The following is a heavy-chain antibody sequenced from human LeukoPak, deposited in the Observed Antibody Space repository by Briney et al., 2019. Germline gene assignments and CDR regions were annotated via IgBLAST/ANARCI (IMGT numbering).Heavy chain of an antibody. CDR2: IASDGSQT. D-gene: IGHD3-10*01. CDR3: ARERQDTIVHSGAFDI. V-gene: IGHV3-30-3*01. J-gene: IGHJ3*02. CDR1: GFTFSSYF. Sequence: GRSLRLSCAASGFTFSSYFTHWVRQAPGKGLEWVAVIASDGSQTFYVESVKGRFSISRDNSKNTLYLQMNSLRAEDTAVYFCARERQDTIVHSGAFDIWGQGTMVIVSS.